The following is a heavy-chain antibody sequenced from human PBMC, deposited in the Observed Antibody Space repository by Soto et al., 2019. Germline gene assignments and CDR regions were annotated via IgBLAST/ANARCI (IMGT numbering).Heavy chain of an antibody. J-gene: IGHJ4*02. D-gene: IGHD3-16*02. CDR2: ISATGGST. CDR1: GFTFSSYV. CDR3: ANAEHPRRSIGFDY. Sequence: GSLRLSCAGSGFTFSSYVITFFRHSPFKGLEWVSPISATGGSTYYAGSVKGRFTISRDNSKNTLYLQMNSLRAEDTAIYYCANAEHPRRSIGFDYWGQGTLVTVSS. V-gene: IGHV3-23*01.